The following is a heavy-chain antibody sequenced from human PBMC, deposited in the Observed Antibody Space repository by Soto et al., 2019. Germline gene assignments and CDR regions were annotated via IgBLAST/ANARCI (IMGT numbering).Heavy chain of an antibody. CDR1: GFTFSSYA. CDR3: ATPTGRRGGY. V-gene: IGHV3-30-3*01. Sequence: QVQLVESGGGVVQPGRSLRLSCAASGFTFSSYAMHWVRQAPGKGLEWVAVISYDGSNKYYADSVKGRFTISRDNSKNTLYLQMNSLRAEDKAVYYCATPTGRRGGYWGQGTLVTVSS. J-gene: IGHJ4*02. D-gene: IGHD2-15*01. CDR2: ISYDGSNK.